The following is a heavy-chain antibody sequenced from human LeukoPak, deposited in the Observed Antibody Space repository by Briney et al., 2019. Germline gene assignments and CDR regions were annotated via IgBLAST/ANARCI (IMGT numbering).Heavy chain of an antibody. D-gene: IGHD1-26*01. CDR2: ISGSGGTP. Sequence: GGSLRLSCAASGFTFSSYAMSWVRQAPGQGLEGVSAISGSGGTPYYADSVKGRFTISRDNSKNTLYLQMNSLRAEDTAVYYCAKGSPREPLDYWGQGTLVTVPS. V-gene: IGHV3-23*01. J-gene: IGHJ4*02. CDR3: AKGSPREPLDY. CDR1: GFTFSSYA.